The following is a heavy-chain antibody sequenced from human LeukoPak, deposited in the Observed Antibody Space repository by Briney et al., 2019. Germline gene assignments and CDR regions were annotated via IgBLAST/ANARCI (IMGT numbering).Heavy chain of an antibody. D-gene: IGHD3-10*01. V-gene: IGHV4-59*12. CDR2: IHYSGST. Sequence: SETLSLTCTVCGGSINNYYWSWIRQPPGKGLEWIGYIHYSGSTNYNPSLRSRVTISVDMSKKQFSLKLRSVTAADTAVYYCARDSGTTGEVKFDPWGQGTLVTVSS. CDR3: ARDSGTTGEVKFDP. CDR1: GGSINNYY. J-gene: IGHJ5*02.